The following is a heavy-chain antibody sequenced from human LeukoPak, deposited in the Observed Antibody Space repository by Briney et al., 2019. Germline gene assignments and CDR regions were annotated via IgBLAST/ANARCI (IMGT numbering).Heavy chain of an antibody. CDR1: GGSISSSSYY. D-gene: IGHD1-26*01. CDR2: ISSSGSTI. CDR3: ARVLGPGRGLYYYYMDV. J-gene: IGHJ6*03. V-gene: IGHV3-11*04. Sequence: KPSETLSLTCTVSGGSISSSSYYWGWIRQPPGKRLEWVLYISSSGSTIYYADSVKGRFTISRDNAKNSLYLQMNSLRAEDTAVYYCARVLGPGRGLYYYYMDVWGKGTTVAVSS.